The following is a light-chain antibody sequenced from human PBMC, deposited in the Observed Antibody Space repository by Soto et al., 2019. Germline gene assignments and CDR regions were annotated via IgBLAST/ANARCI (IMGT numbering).Light chain of an antibody. CDR1: SSNIGAGYD. CDR2: GNS. J-gene: IGLJ7*01. CDR3: QSYDSSLSGV. V-gene: IGLV1-40*01. Sequence: QSVLTQPPSVSGAPGQRVTISCTGSSSNIGAGYDVHWCQQLPGTAPKLLIYGNSNRPSGVPDRFSGSKSGTSASLAITGLQAEDEADYYCQSYDSSLSGVFGGGTQLTVL.